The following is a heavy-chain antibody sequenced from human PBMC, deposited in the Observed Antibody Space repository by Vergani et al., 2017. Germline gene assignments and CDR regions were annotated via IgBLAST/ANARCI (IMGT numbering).Heavy chain of an antibody. Sequence: QVQLVESGGGLVKPGGSLRLSCAASGFTFSDYYMSWIRQAPGKGLEWVSYISSSGSTIYYADSVKGRFTISRDNAKNSLYLQMNSLRAEDTAVYYCARTEIGDIVVVPAVDVAFDIWGQGTMVTVSS. CDR1: GFTFSDYY. CDR3: ARTEIGDIVVVPAVDVAFDI. D-gene: IGHD2-2*01. V-gene: IGHV3-11*01. CDR2: ISSSGSTI. J-gene: IGHJ3*02.